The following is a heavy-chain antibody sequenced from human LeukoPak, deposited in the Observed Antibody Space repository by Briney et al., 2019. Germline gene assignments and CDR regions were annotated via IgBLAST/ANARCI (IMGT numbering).Heavy chain of an antibody. Sequence: GGSLRLSCAASGFTFSSYGMHWVRQAPGKGLEWVAVISYDGSNKYYADSVKGRLTISRDNSKNTLYLQMNSLRAEDTAVYYCAKGNTMIVVDIPDYWGQGTLVTVSS. CDR1: GFTFSSYG. CDR2: ISYDGSNK. CDR3: AKGNTMIVVDIPDY. D-gene: IGHD3-22*01. J-gene: IGHJ4*02. V-gene: IGHV3-30*18.